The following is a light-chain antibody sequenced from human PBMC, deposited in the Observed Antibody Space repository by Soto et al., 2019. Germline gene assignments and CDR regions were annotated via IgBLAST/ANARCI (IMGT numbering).Light chain of an antibody. CDR1: SSDVGGYNY. J-gene: IGLJ1*01. CDR2: DVS. CDR3: SSYTSSSTYG. Sequence: QSVLTQPASVSGSPGQSITISCTGISSDVGGYNYVSWYQQHPGKAPKLMIYDVSNRPSGVSNRFSGSKSGNTASLTISGLQAEDEADYYCSSYTSSSTYGFGTGTKVTVL. V-gene: IGLV2-14*01.